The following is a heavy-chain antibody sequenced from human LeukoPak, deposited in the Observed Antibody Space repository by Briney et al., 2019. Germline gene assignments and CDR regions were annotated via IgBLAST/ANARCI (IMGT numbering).Heavy chain of an antibody. CDR2: IYYSGNT. CDR1: GGSISSSSDY. J-gene: IGHJ4*02. CDR3: ARHRIPAALASAFDY. Sequence: SETLSLTCTVSGGSISSSSDYWAWLRQPPGKGLEWIGPIYYSGNTNYNPSLKSRATISVDTPKSQFSLKLSSVTAADTAVYHCARHRIPAALASAFDYWGQGTLVSVSS. D-gene: IGHD2-2*01. V-gene: IGHV4-39*01.